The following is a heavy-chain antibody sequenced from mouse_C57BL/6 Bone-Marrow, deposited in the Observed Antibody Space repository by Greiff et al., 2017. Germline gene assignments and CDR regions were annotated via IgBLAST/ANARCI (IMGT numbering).Heavy chain of an antibody. CDR3: ARHEDYYGSRYYAMDY. D-gene: IGHD1-1*01. V-gene: IGHV5-15*01. CDR1: GFTFSDYG. Sequence: EVQRVESGGGLVQPGGSLKLSCAASGFTFSDYGMAWVRQAPRKGPEWVAFISNLAYSIYYADTVTGRFTISRENAKNTLYLEMSSLRSEDTAMYYCARHEDYYGSRYYAMDYWGQGTSVTVSS. J-gene: IGHJ4*01. CDR2: ISNLAYSI.